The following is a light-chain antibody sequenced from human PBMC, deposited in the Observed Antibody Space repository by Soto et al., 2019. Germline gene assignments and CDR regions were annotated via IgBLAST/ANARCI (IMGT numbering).Light chain of an antibody. Sequence: EIVLTQSPAPLSASPGESAALSCRASQDVGHYVAWYRQIPGQAPRLLIYDTSNRAAGIPHSFSRSGAGTDFTLTISSLEPEDFAFYYCQQRSNWPPLTFGGGTKVEIK. CDR2: DTS. CDR1: QDVGHY. J-gene: IGKJ4*01. CDR3: QQRSNWPPLT. V-gene: IGKV3-11*01.